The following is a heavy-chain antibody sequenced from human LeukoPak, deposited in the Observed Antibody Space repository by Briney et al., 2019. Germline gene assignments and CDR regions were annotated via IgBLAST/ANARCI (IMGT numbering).Heavy chain of an antibody. CDR3: TSSANSAFDI. J-gene: IGHJ3*02. CDR1: GFTFSGSA. CDR2: IRSKANSYAT. D-gene: IGHD2/OR15-2a*01. V-gene: IGHV3-73*01. Sequence: GGSLRLSCAASGFTFSGSAMHWVRQASGKGLEWVGRIRSKANSYATAYAASVKSRFTISRDDSKNTAYLQMNSLKTEDTAVYYCTSSANSAFDIWGQGTMVTVSS.